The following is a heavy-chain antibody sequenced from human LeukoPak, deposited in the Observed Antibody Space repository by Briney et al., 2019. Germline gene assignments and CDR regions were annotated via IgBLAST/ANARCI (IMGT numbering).Heavy chain of an antibody. D-gene: IGHD2-2*01. J-gene: IGHJ4*02. V-gene: IGHV1-18*01. CDR3: ARISNGGVVPAANDY. Sequence: GASVKVSCKASGYTFTSYGISWVRQAPGQGLEWMGWISAYNGNTNYAQKLQGRVTMTTDTSTSTAYMELRSLRSDDTAVYYCARISNGGVVPAANDYWGQGTLVIVSS. CDR1: GYTFTSYG. CDR2: ISAYNGNT.